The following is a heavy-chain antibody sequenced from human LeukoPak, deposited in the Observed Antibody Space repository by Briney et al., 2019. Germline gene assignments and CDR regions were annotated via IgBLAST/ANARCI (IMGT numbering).Heavy chain of an antibody. CDR1: GFTFSSYA. V-gene: IGHV3-23*01. Sequence: PGGSLRLSCAASGFTFSSYAMSWVRQAPGKGLEWVSAISGSGGSTYYADSVKGRFTISRDNSKNTLYLQMNSLRAEDTAVYCCARLITMIVVVITDSFDYWGQGTLVTVSS. D-gene: IGHD3-22*01. CDR2: ISGSGGST. J-gene: IGHJ4*02. CDR3: ARLITMIVVVITDSFDY.